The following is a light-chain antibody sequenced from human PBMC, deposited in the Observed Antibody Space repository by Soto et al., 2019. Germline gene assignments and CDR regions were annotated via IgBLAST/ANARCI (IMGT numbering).Light chain of an antibody. V-gene: IGKV3-15*01. J-gene: IGKJ2*01. CDR2: GAS. CDR1: PSIGNY. CDR3: QKYNNWPPEYT. Sequence: EIVMTQSPGTLSVSPGERATLSCRASPSIGNYLAWFQQKPGQTPRLLIYGASTRATGVPVRFSGTGSGTEFTLTISSLQSEDFAVYYCQKYNNWPPEYTFGQGTKLEIK.